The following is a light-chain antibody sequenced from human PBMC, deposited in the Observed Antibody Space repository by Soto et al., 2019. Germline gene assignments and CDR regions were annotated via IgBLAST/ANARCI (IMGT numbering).Light chain of an antibody. V-gene: IGKV3-15*01. CDR3: QQYNNWFIT. J-gene: IGKJ5*01. CDR1: QSVSSN. Sequence: EIVMTQCPTTVSVSPGGRATLSSRASQSVSSNLAWYQQLPGQAPRLLICGAATRAPGIPARFSGSASGTEFPLTISSLPSEDFAVYYFQQYNNWFITFRQGTRLEIK. CDR2: GAA.